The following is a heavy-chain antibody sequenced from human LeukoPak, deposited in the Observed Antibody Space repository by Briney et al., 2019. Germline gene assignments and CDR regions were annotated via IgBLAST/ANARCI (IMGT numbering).Heavy chain of an antibody. Sequence: GGFPGIPLATPWITLYQLAQSWVRPAPGKGPEWVSSISASGRSAYYSDSVEGRFTISRDNSKNTLYLQVTPLRAEDTAVYYCAKRDDSNYALDYWGQGTLVTVSS. CDR1: ITLYQLA. CDR2: ISASGRSA. D-gene: IGHD5-24*01. V-gene: IGHV3-23*01. J-gene: IGHJ4*02. CDR3: AKRDDSNYALDY.